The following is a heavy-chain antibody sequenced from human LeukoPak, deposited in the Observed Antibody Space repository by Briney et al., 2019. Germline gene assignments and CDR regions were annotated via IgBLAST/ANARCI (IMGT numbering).Heavy chain of an antibody. Sequence: GGSLRLSCAASGFTFSSYEMNWVRQAPGKGLEWVSYISSSGSTIYYSDSVKGRFTMSRDNAKNSLYLQMNSLITEDTAVYYCSRDQTPYYWGQGTLVTVSS. J-gene: IGHJ4*02. CDR1: GFTFSSYE. CDR3: SRDQTPYY. V-gene: IGHV3-48*03. CDR2: ISSSGSTI.